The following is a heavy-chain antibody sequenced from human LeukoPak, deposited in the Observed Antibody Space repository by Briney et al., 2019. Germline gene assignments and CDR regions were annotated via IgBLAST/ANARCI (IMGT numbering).Heavy chain of an antibody. CDR3: AKALRDLFSSYYYYYMDV. J-gene: IGHJ6*03. CDR1: GGSISTHY. V-gene: IGHV4-59*11. Sequence: SETLSLTCTVSGGSISTHYWSWIRQPPGKGPEWIGYIYYSGSTNYNPSLKSRVTISVDTSKNQFSLKLSSVTAADAAVYYCAKALRDLFSSYYYYYMDVWGKGTTVTVSS. CDR2: IYYSGST. D-gene: IGHD3-10*01.